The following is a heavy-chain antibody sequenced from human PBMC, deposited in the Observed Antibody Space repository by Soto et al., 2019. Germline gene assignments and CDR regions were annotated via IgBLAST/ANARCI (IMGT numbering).Heavy chain of an antibody. CDR2: TYYRSKWYN. CDR3: ARGYCTNGVCYTNTPFDY. J-gene: IGHJ4*02. CDR1: GDSVSSNSAA. V-gene: IGHV6-1*01. D-gene: IGHD2-8*01. Sequence: QTLSLTCAISGDSVSSNSAAWNWIRQSPSRGLEWLGRTYYRSKWYNDYAVSVKSRITINPDTSKNQFSLQLNSVTPEDTAVYYCARGYCTNGVCYTNTPFDYWGQGTLVTVSS.